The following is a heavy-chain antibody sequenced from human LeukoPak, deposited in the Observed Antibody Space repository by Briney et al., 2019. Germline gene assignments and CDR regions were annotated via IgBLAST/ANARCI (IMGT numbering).Heavy chain of an antibody. D-gene: IGHD2-21*02. J-gene: IGHJ5*02. CDR3: AREGDIVVVTAQSNWFDP. CDR1: GYTFTGYY. V-gene: IGHV1-69*04. Sequence: ASVKVSCKASGYTFTGYYMHWVRQAPGQGLEWMGRIIPILGIANYAQKFQGRVTITADKSTSTAYMELSSLRSEDTAVYYCAREGDIVVVTAQSNWFDPWGQGTLVTVSS. CDR2: IIPILGIA.